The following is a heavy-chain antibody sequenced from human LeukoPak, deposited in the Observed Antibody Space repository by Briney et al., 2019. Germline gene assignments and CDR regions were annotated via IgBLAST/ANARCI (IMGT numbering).Heavy chain of an antibody. CDR1: GYTFTSYG. CDR2: ISAYNGNT. CDR3: ARESSGWYYYYMDV. Sequence: ASVKVSCKDSGYTFTSYGISWVRQAPGQGLEWMGWISAYNGNTNYAQKLQGRVTMTTDTSTSTAYMELRSLRSDDTAVYYCARESSGWYYYYMDVWGKGTTVTVSS. J-gene: IGHJ6*03. V-gene: IGHV1-18*01. D-gene: IGHD6-19*01.